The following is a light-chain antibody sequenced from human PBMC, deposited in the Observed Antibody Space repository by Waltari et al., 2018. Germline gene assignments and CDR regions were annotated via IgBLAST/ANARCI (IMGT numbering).Light chain of an antibody. J-gene: IGLJ2*01. CDR2: STN. Sequence: TVVTQEPSLSVSPGGTVTLTCGLSSCSVSTSNYPSWFQQTPGQAPRTLIYSTNTRPSGVPDRFSGSILGNQAALTITGAQADDESDYYCMLYMGSAMLFGGGTRLTVL. CDR3: MLYMGSAML. V-gene: IGLV8-61*01. CDR1: SCSVSTSNY.